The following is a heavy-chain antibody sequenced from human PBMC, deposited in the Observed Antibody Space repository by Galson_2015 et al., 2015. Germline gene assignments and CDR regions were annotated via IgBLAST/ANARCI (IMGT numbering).Heavy chain of an antibody. CDR1: GGTFSSYA. D-gene: IGHD2-2*01. Sequence: SVKVSCKASGGTFSSYAISWVRQAPGQRLEWMGWINAGNGNTKYSQKFQGRVTITRDTSASTAYMELSSLRSEDTAVYYCARVGYCSSTSCFRGEFDPWGQGTLVTVSS. V-gene: IGHV1-3*01. CDR3: ARVGYCSSTSCFRGEFDP. J-gene: IGHJ5*02. CDR2: INAGNGNT.